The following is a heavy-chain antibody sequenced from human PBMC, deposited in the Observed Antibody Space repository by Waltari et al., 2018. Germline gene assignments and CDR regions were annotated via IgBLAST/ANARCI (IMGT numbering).Heavy chain of an antibody. Sequence: QVQLVQSGAEVKKPGSSVKVSCKASGGTLSSYAISWVRQAPGQGREWMGWIMPSFGIALYARKFQGRVSITADESTSTAYMELSSLRSEDTAVYYCARAQTYSGRTAAYYYYYMDVWGKGTTVTISS. CDR1: GGTLSSYA. V-gene: IGHV1-69*12. D-gene: IGHD1-26*01. J-gene: IGHJ6*03. CDR2: IMPSFGIA. CDR3: ARAQTYSGRTAAYYYYYMDV.